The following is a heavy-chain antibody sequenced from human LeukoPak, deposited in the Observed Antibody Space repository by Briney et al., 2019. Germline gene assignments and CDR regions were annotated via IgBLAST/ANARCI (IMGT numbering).Heavy chain of an antibody. Sequence: PSETLSLTCTVSGGSISSSSYYWGWIRQPPGKGLEWIGSIYYSGSTYYNPSLKSRVTISVDTSKSQFSLKLSSVTAADTAVYYCARVTRLATKKSVAGKGNFDYWGQGTLVTVSS. CDR3: ARVTRLATKKSVAGKGNFDY. CDR2: IYYSGST. CDR1: GGSISSSSYY. D-gene: IGHD6-19*01. V-gene: IGHV4-39*07. J-gene: IGHJ4*02.